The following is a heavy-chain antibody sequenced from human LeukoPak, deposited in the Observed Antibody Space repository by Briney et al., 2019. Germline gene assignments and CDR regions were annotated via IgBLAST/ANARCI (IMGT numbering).Heavy chain of an antibody. CDR2: INTYNGNP. CDR3: VSMGSDDFDI. D-gene: IGHD3-16*01. J-gene: IGHJ3*02. Sequence: ASVKVSCKASGYTFSNYAMNWVRQAPGQGLEFMGWINTYNGNPTYAQAFTARFVFSVDTSVSTAYLQISSLKTEDTAVYYCVSMGSDDFDIWGQGTMIIVSS. V-gene: IGHV7-4-1*02. CDR1: GYTFSNYA.